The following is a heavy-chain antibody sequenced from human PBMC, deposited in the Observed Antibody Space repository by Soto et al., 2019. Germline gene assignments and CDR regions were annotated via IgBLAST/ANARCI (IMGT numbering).Heavy chain of an antibody. D-gene: IGHD3-10*02. J-gene: IGHJ4*02. CDR3: AKVPALYVGGLDY. Sequence: EVQLLESGGGLVQPGGSLRLSCAASGFTFTNYAMSWVRQAPGKGLEWVSGISGSGGSTSYAASVKGRFTISRDNSKNTLYLQMNSLRAEDTAVYSCAKVPALYVGGLDYWGQGTLVTVSS. CDR2: ISGSGGST. CDR1: GFTFTNYA. V-gene: IGHV3-23*01.